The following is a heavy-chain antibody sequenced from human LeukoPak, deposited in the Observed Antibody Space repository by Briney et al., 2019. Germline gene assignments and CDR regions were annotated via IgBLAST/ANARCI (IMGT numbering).Heavy chain of an antibody. CDR3: ARQPRGGGYFDY. J-gene: IGHJ4*02. V-gene: IGHV4-61*05. Sequence: SETLSLTCTVSGGSISSSSYYWGWIRQPPGKGLEWIGYIYYSGSTNYNPSLKSRVTISVDTSKNQFSLKLSSVTAADTAVYYCARQPRGGGYFDYWGQGTLVTVSS. CDR1: GGSISSSSYY. CDR2: IYYSGST. D-gene: IGHD3-16*01.